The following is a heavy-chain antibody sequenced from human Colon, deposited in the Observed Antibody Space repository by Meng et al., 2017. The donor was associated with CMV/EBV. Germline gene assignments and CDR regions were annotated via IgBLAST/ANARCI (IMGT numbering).Heavy chain of an antibody. CDR2: VSAYNGNK. J-gene: IGHJ3*02. V-gene: IGHV1-18*01. CDR1: GYNFTSYG. CDR3: ARDRHSEVVIALKGTFDI. Sequence: ASVKVSCKASGYNFTSYGISWVRQAPGQGLEWMGWVSAYNGNKKYVQNLLGRVTMTTDTSTTTAYMELRSLRFDDTAVYYCARDRHSEVVIALKGTFDIWGQGTRVTVSS. D-gene: IGHD2-21*01.